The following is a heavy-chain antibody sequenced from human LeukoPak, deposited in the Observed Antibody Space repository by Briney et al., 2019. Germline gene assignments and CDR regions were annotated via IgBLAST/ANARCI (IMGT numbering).Heavy chain of an antibody. V-gene: IGHV1-46*01. CDR2: INPSDVST. CDR1: GYTFTSYY. Sequence: ASVKVSCKASGYTFTSYYIHWVRQAPGQGLEWMGIINPSDVSTSYAQKFQGRVTMSRDTSTSTVYMELSSLRSEDTAVYYCARGEDIVVVPAADDAFDIWGQGTMVTVSS. J-gene: IGHJ3*02. CDR3: ARGEDIVVVPAADDAFDI. D-gene: IGHD2-2*01.